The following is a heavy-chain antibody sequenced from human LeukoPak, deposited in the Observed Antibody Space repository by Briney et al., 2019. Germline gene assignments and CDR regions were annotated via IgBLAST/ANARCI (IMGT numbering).Heavy chain of an antibody. CDR2: ISGSGGST. J-gene: IGHJ5*02. Sequence: GGSLRLSCAASGFTFSSYAMSWVRQAPGKGLEWVSAISGSGGSTYYADSVKGRFTISRDNSKNTLYLQMNSLRAEDTALYYCAKHALGAISKNWFDPWGQGTLVTVSS. D-gene: IGHD3-16*02. CDR1: GFTFSSYA. CDR3: AKHALGAISKNWFDP. V-gene: IGHV3-23*01.